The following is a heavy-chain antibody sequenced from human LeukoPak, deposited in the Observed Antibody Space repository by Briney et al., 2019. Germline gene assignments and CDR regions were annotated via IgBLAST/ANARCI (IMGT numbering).Heavy chain of an antibody. Sequence: GGSLRLSCAASGFNFDDYGMHWVRQAPGKGLEWVSLISWNGGSTYYADSVKGRFTISRDNSKNSLYLQMNSLRAEDTALYFCAKDIRGSTSWYGLDYWGQGTLVTVSS. CDR2: ISWNGGST. D-gene: IGHD6-13*01. V-gene: IGHV3-43D*03. CDR1: GFNFDDYG. J-gene: IGHJ4*02. CDR3: AKDIRGSTSWYGLDY.